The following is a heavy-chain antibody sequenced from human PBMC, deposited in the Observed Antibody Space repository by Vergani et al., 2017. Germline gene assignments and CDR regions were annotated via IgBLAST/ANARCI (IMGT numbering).Heavy chain of an antibody. V-gene: IGHV1-69*06. CDR3: ARDGEELGSQGGYYFDY. CDR2: IIPIFGTA. D-gene: IGHD7-27*01. Sequence: QVQLVPSGAEVKTPGSSVKVSCKASGGTFSSYAISWVRQAPGQGLEWMGGIIPIFGTANYAQKFQGRVTITADKSTSTAYMELSSLRSEDTAVYYCARDGEELGSQGGYYFDYWGQGTLVTVSS. J-gene: IGHJ4*02. CDR1: GGTFSSYA.